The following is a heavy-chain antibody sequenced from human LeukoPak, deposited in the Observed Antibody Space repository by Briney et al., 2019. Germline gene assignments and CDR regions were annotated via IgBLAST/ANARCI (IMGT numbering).Heavy chain of an antibody. J-gene: IGHJ5*02. CDR3: AKASVRRSWTGWFDP. CDR1: GFTFSSYG. D-gene: IGHD6-13*01. CDR2: ISYDGSNK. V-gene: IGHV3-30*18. Sequence: GGSLRLSCAASGFTFSSYGMHWVRQAPDKGLEWVAVISYDGSNKYYADSVKGRFTISRDNSKNTLYLQMNSLRAEDTAVYYCAKASVRRSWTGWFDPWGQGTLVTVSS.